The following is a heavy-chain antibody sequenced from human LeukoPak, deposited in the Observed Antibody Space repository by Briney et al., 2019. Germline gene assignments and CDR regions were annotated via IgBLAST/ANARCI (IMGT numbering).Heavy chain of an antibody. CDR3: ARVGYDSSGYYFDN. J-gene: IGHJ4*02. CDR1: GGTFSTHP. V-gene: IGHV1-69*06. Sequence: SVKVSCKASGGTFSTHPISWVRQAPGQGLEWMGGILPFLGQANFAQTFQDRLTITADKSTTTVYMGLSSLRAADTAVYYCARVGYDSSGYYFDNWGQGTLVTVSS. CDR2: ILPFLGQA. D-gene: IGHD3-22*01.